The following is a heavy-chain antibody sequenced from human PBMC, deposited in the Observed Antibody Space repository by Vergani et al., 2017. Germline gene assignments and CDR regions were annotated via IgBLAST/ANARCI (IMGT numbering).Heavy chain of an antibody. J-gene: IGHJ6*02. CDR2: IRYDGSNK. CDR1: SFSVSSHY. V-gene: IGHV3-30*02. Sequence: LVESGGGLVQPGGSLRLSCAASSFSVSSHYMTWVRQAPGKGLEWVAFIRYDGSNKYYADSVKGRFTISRDNSKNTLYLQMNSLRAEDTAVYYCAKASYYCYGMDVWGQGTTVTVSS. CDR3: AKASYYCYGMDV.